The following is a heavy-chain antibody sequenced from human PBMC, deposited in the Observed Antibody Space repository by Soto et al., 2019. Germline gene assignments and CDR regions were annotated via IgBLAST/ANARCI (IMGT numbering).Heavy chain of an antibody. J-gene: IGHJ4*02. CDR2: ISGSGGST. CDR1: GFTFSSYA. D-gene: IGHD3-10*01. V-gene: IGHV3-23*01. CDR3: AKATYFKRQYGSGSYYPFDY. Sequence: GGSLRLSCAASGFTFSSYAMSWVRQAPGKGLEWVSAISGSGGSTYYADSVKGRFTISRDNSKNTLYLQMNSLRAEDTAVYYYAKATYFKRQYGSGSYYPFDYWGQGTLVTVSS.